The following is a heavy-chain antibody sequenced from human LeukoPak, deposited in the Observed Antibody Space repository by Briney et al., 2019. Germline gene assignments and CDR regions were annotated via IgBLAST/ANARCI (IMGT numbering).Heavy chain of an antibody. CDR3: ARETSFRYYDFWSGWDY. CDR1: GDSVSSNSVT. CDR2: TYYRSTWYN. V-gene: IGHV6-1*01. D-gene: IGHD3-3*01. Sequence: SQTLSLTCAISGDSVSSNSVTWNWIRQSPSRGLEWLGRTYYRSTWYNDYAVSVRGRITVNPDTSKNQVSLQLNSVTPEDTAVYYCARETSFRYYDFWSGWDYWGQGTLVTVSS. J-gene: IGHJ4*02.